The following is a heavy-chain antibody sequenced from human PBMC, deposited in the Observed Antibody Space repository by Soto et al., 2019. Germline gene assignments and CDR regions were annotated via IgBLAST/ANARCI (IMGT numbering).Heavy chain of an antibody. CDR2: ISFDGNNK. V-gene: IGHV3-30*18. CDR1: GISFSSHG. CDR3: ANEWFGESYH. J-gene: IGHJ4*02. D-gene: IGHD3-10*01. Sequence: QVQLVESGGGVVQPGRSLRLSCTVSGISFSSHGINWVRQAPGKGLEWVAVISFDGNNKHYADSVKGRFTISRDDSMNTGFLQMNSLRSEDTAVYYCANEWFGESYHWGQGTLVSVSS.